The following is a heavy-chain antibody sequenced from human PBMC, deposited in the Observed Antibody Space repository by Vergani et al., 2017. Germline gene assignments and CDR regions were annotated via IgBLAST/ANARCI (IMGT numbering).Heavy chain of an antibody. J-gene: IGHJ6*02. V-gene: IGHV4-61*02. CDR2: IHTSGST. CDR3: ARDSSGWYTYYDYGMDV. Sequence: QVQLQESGPGLVKPSQTLSLTCTVSGGSISSGSYYWTWIRQPAGKGLEWIGRIHTSGSTNYNSSLKSRVTISVDTSKNQFSLKLSSVTAADTAVYYCARDSSGWYTYYDYGMDVWGQGTTVTVSS. D-gene: IGHD6-13*01. CDR1: GGSISSGSYY.